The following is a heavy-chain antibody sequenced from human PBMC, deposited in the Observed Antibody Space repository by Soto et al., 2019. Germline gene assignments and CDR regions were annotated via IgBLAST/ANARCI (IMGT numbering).Heavy chain of an antibody. D-gene: IGHD3-10*01. CDR1: GFTFSSYG. V-gene: IGHV3-30*18. CDR2: ISYDGSNK. J-gene: IGHJ3*02. Sequence: ESGGGVVQPGRSLRLSWASSGFTFSSYGMPWARRARGKGREGVAVISYDGSNKYYADSVKGRFTISRDNSKNTLYLQMNSLRAEDTAVYYCAKDLRVYETPDAFDIWGQRTMVTVSS. CDR3: AKDLRVYETPDAFDI.